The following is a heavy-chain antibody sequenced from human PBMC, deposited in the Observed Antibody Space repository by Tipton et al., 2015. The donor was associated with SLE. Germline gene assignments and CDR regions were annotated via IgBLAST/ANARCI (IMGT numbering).Heavy chain of an antibody. V-gene: IGHV3-9*01. Sequence: SLRLSCAASGLTFDDYAMHWVRQAPGKGLEWVSGISWNSGSIGYADSVKGRFTISRDNAKNSLYLQMNSLRAEDTALYYCAKDVAGAVARAFDIWGQGTMVTVSS. CDR1: GLTFDDYA. J-gene: IGHJ3*02. CDR2: ISWNSGSI. CDR3: AKDVAGAVARAFDI. D-gene: IGHD6-13*01.